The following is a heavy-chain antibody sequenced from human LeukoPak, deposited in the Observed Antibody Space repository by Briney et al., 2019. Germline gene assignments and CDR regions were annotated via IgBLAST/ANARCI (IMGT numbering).Heavy chain of an antibody. CDR1: GFTFSSYA. CDR2: ITWNSDNI. CDR3: AKGGGGRLIYYYYMDV. J-gene: IGHJ6*03. V-gene: IGHV3-9*03. D-gene: IGHD3-16*01. Sequence: GGSLRLSCAASGFTFSSYAMRRVRQAPGKGLEWVSGITWNSDNIEYADSVKGRFTISRDNAKNSLYLQMNSLRAEDMALYSCAKGGGGRLIYYYYMDVWSKGTTVTVSS.